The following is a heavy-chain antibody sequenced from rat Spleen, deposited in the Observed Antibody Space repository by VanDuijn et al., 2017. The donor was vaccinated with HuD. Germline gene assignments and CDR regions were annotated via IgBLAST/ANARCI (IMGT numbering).Heavy chain of an antibody. J-gene: IGHJ2*01. D-gene: IGHD1-7*01. Sequence: EVQVVESGGGLVQPKESLKISCAASGFTFSRYWMYWVRQAPGKGLEWVSSISNDGGTTYYPDSVKGRFTISRDNAENTVYLQMNSLRSEDTATYYCAVAGYGYWGHGVMVTVSS. V-gene: IGHV5-58*01. CDR1: GFTFSRYW. CDR2: ISNDGGTT. CDR3: AVAGYGY.